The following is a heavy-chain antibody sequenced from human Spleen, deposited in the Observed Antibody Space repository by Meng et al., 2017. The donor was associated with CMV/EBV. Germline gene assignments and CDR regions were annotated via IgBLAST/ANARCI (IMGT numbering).Heavy chain of an antibody. Sequence: SETLSLTCTVSGGSISSHYWSWIRQSPGRGLEWIGHFYYSGNTNYSPSLKGRVSISIDTSKNQFPLKLSSVTAADTAVYYCARGRGSGSYFYYYYGMDVWGQGTTVTVSS. CDR3: ARGRGSGSYFYYYYGMDV. D-gene: IGHD3-10*01. V-gene: IGHV4-59*11. CDR1: GGSISSHY. CDR2: FYYSGNT. J-gene: IGHJ6*02.